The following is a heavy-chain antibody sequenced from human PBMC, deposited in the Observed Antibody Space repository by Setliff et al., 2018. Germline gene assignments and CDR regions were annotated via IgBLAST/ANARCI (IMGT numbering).Heavy chain of an antibody. CDR1: GGSFSDYY. CDR2: INQSGNT. J-gene: IGHJ4*02. Sequence: SETLSLTCTVYGGSFSDYYWGWIRQSPGKRPEWIAEINQSGNTNYNPSLNSRVSVSVDTPTNQFSLKVFSVTAADTPVYYCRFWSSYYKNDYWAQGTLVTVSS. CDR3: RFWSSYYKNDY. D-gene: IGHD3-3*01. V-gene: IGHV4-34*01.